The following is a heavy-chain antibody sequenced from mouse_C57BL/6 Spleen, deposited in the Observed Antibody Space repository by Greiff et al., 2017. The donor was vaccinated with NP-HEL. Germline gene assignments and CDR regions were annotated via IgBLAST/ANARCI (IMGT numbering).Heavy chain of an antibody. CDR1: GYTFTSYW. CDR3: ARDTTVVATRAMDY. D-gene: IGHD1-1*01. Sequence: QVQLQQPGAELVRPGSSVKLSCKASGYTFTSYWMHWVKQRPIQGLEWIGNIDPSDSETHYNQKFKDKATLTVDKSSSTAYMQLSSLTSEDSAVYYGARDTTVVATRAMDYWGQGTSVTVSS. CDR2: IDPSDSET. V-gene: IGHV1-52*01. J-gene: IGHJ4*01.